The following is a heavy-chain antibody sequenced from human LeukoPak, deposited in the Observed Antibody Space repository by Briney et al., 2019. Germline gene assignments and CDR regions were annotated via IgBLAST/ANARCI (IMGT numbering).Heavy chain of an antibody. CDR3: ARALYAAGTSRDY. Sequence: PGGSLRLSCAASGFTFSSYSTNWVRQAPGKGLEWVSSISSSSSYIYYADSVKGRFTISRDNAKNSLYLQMNSLRAGDTAVYYCARALYAAGTSRDYWGQGTLVTVSS. CDR2: ISSSSSYI. V-gene: IGHV3-21*01. CDR1: GFTFSSYS. D-gene: IGHD6-13*01. J-gene: IGHJ4*02.